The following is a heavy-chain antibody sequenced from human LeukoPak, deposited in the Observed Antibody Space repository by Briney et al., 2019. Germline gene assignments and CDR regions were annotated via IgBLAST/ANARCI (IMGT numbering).Heavy chain of an antibody. V-gene: IGHV4-34*01. CDR1: GGSFSGYY. J-gene: IGHJ4*02. CDR3: ARGIMITFGGVIVRRYYFDY. Sequence: SETLSLTCAVYGGSFSGYYWSWIRQPPGKGLEWIGEINHSGSTNYNPSLKSRVTISVDTSKNQFSLKLSSVTAADTAVYYCARGIMITFGGVIVRRYYFDYWGQGTLVTVSS. CDR2: INHSGST. D-gene: IGHD3-16*02.